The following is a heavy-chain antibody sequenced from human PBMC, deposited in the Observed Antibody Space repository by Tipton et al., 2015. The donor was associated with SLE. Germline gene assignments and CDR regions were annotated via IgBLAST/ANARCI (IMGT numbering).Heavy chain of an antibody. D-gene: IGHD3-16*01. J-gene: IGHJ4*02. CDR1: GGSITNSNYF. Sequence: GLVKPSETLSLTCAVYGGSITNSNYFWGWIRQPPGKGLEWIGNIYYSGSPYYNPSLKSRVTISRDPSKNQFSLKLISATAADTAVYYCARDQVGVGDFDYWSQGTLVTVSS. V-gene: IGHV4-39*07. CDR3: ARDQVGVGDFDY. CDR2: IYYSGSP.